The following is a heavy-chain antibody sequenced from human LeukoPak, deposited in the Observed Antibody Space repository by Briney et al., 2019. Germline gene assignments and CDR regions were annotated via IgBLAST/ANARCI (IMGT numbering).Heavy chain of an antibody. Sequence: SETLSLTCAVYGGSFSGYYWSWIRQPPGKGLEWIGYIYYSGTNYNPSLNSRVTISLDTSKNQFSLKVNSVTAADTAVYYCARGDTGYSSSSYWGQGTLVTVSS. D-gene: IGHD6-13*01. V-gene: IGHV4-59*01. CDR3: ARGDTGYSSSSY. CDR2: IYYSGT. J-gene: IGHJ4*02. CDR1: GGSFSGYY.